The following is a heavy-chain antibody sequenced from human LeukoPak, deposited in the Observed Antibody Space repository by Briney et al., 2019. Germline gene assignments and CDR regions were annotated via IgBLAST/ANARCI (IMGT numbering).Heavy chain of an antibody. CDR1: GFTFSSYA. CDR3: ACPEFDY. V-gene: IGHV3-30*04. D-gene: IGHD1-14*01. Sequence: GGSLRLSCAASGFTFSSYAMHWVRQAPGKGLEWVAVISYDGSNKYYADSVKGRFTISRDNSKNTLYLQMNSLRAEDTAVYYCACPEFDYWGQGTLVTVSS. J-gene: IGHJ4*02. CDR2: ISYDGSNK.